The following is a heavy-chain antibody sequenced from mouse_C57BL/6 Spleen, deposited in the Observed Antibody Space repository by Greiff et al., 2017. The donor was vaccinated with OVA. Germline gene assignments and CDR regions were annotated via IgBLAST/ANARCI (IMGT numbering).Heavy chain of an antibody. D-gene: IGHD1-1*01. CDR2: FYPGSGSI. Sequence: QVQLKESGAELVKPGASVKLSCKASGYTFTEYTIHWVKQRSGQGLEWIGWFYPGSGSIKYNEKFKDKATLTADKSSSTVYMELSRLTSEDSAVYFCARHGPYYYGSVYYYAMDYWGQGTSVTVSS. CDR3: ARHGPYYYGSVYYYAMDY. V-gene: IGHV1-62-2*01. J-gene: IGHJ4*01. CDR1: GYTFTEYT.